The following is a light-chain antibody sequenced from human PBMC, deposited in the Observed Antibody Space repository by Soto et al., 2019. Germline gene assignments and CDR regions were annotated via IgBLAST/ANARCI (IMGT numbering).Light chain of an antibody. J-gene: IGKJ1*01. CDR1: QSIVTY. CDR2: AAS. V-gene: IGKV1-39*01. Sequence: DIQMTQSPSSLSASVGDRVTITCRASQSIVTYLNWYLQKPGKAPKLLIYAASSLQSGVPSRFSGSGSGTDFTLTISSLQPEDFATYYCQQSYSTLGTFGQGTKVEIK. CDR3: QQSYSTLGT.